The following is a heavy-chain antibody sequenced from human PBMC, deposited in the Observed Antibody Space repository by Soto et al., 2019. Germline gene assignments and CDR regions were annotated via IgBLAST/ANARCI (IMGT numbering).Heavy chain of an antibody. J-gene: IGHJ6*02. Sequence: ASVKVSCKASGYIFVNYGIAWVRQAPGQGLEWMGWINPYNGNTHYASKFQGRLTMTTDTSTSTAYMDLSSLTSEDTAVYYCARGTGYSYYYGMDVWGQGTTVTVSS. D-gene: IGHD5-12*01. CDR2: INPYNGNT. CDR1: GYIFVNYG. V-gene: IGHV1-18*01. CDR3: ARGTGYSYYYGMDV.